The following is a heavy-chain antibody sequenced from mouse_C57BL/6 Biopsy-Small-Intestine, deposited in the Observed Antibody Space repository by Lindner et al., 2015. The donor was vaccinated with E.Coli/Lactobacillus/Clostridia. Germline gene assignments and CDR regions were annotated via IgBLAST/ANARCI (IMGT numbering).Heavy chain of an antibody. V-gene: IGHV1S135*01. Sequence: VQLQESGTELVKPGASVRISCKASGYSFTDYNVNWVKQSHGKSLEWIGYIDPYTGTTDYNQNFKDKATLTVDKSSSTAYMQLNSLTSEDSAVYYCARLGTGYYFDYWGQGTTLTVSS. D-gene: IGHD4-1*01. J-gene: IGHJ2*01. CDR1: GYSFTDYN. CDR3: ARLGTGYYFDY. CDR2: IDPYTGTT.